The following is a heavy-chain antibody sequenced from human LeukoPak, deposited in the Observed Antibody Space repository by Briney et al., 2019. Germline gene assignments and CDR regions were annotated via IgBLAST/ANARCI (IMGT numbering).Heavy chain of an antibody. D-gene: IGHD3-22*01. CDR2: INPNSGGT. CDR1: GYTFTGYY. J-gene: IGHJ4*02. CDR3: ARVRSGDYYDSFDY. V-gene: IGHV1-2*02. Sequence: GASVKVSFKASGYTFTGYYMHWVRQAPGQGLEWMGWINPNSGGTNYAQKFQGRVTMTRDTSISTAYMELSRLRSDDTAVYYCARVRSGDYYDSFDYWGQGTLVTVSS.